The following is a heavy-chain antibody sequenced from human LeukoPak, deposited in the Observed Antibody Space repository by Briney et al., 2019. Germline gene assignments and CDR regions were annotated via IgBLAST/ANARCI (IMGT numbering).Heavy chain of an antibody. D-gene: IGHD3-3*01. J-gene: IGHJ1*01. CDR3: AKDGGNLYFHH. CDR2: ISADTSGT. CDR1: GFTFSSYG. V-gene: IGHV3-23*01. Sequence: PGGSLRLSCAASGFTFSSYGMHWVRQAPGKGLEWVSTISADTSGTYYPDSVKGRFTISRDNSKNTLFLQMNSLRAEDTAIYYCAKDGGNLYFHHWGQGTLVTVSS.